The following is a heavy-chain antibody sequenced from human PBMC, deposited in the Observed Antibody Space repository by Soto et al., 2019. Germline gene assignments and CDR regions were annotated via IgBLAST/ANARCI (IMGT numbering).Heavy chain of an antibody. Sequence: PSETLSLTCAVYGGSFSGYYWSWIRQPPGKGLEWIGEINHSGSTNYNPSLKSRVTISVDTSKNQFSLKLSSVTAADTAVYYCARLECSSSWKYYYYYGMDVWGQGTTVTVSS. CDR2: INHSGST. J-gene: IGHJ6*02. V-gene: IGHV4-34*01. CDR3: ARLECSSSWKYYYYYGMDV. D-gene: IGHD6-13*01. CDR1: GGSFSGYY.